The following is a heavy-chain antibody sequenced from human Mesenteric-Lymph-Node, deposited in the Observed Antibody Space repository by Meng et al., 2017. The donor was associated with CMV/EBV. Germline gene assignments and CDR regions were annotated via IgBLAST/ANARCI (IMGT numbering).Heavy chain of an antibody. J-gene: IGHJ4*02. V-gene: IGHV2-5*02. CDR2: IYWDDAQ. CDR3: AHRTGYRRAFDF. Sequence: CTFSAFALTPPGVGVGWIRQPPGKALEWLALIYWDDAQRYSPSLKNSLTITKDTSTNHVVLTMTNMDPVDTATYYCAHRTGYRRAFDFWGQGTLVTVPQ. D-gene: IGHD5-18*01. CDR1: AFALTPPGVG.